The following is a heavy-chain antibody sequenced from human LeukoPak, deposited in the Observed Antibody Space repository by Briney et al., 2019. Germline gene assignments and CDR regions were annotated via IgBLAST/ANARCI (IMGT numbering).Heavy chain of an antibody. CDR2: IRYDGSNK. CDR3: AKDGGIWFGESPSLDV. Sequence: PGGSLRLSCAASGFTFSIYSMNWVRQAPGKGLEWVAFIRYDGSNKYYADSVKGRFTISRDNSKNTLYLQMNSLRAEDTAVYYCAKDGGIWFGESPSLDVWGKGTTVTISS. CDR1: GFTFSIYS. J-gene: IGHJ6*04. D-gene: IGHD3-10*01. V-gene: IGHV3-30*02.